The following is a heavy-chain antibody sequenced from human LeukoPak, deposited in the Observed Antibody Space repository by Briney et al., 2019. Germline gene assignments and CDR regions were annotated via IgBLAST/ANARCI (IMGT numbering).Heavy chain of an antibody. V-gene: IGHV3-49*04. CDR2: IRSKAYGGTT. Sequence: GGSLRLSCTASGFTFGDYAMSWVRQAPGKGLEWVGFIRSKAYGGTTEYAASVKGRFTISRDDSKSIAYLQMNSLKTEDTAVYYCTIASGWCVFDYWGQGTLVTVSS. J-gene: IGHJ4*02. D-gene: IGHD6-19*01. CDR3: TIASGWCVFDY. CDR1: GFTFGDYA.